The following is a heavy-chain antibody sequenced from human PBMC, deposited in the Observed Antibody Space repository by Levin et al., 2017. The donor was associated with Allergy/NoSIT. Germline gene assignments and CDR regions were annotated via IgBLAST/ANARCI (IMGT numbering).Heavy chain of an antibody. CDR3: AKGRRVVAATLPDY. J-gene: IGHJ4*02. Sequence: GGSLRLSCAASGFTFDDYAMHWVRQAPGKGLEWVSGISWNSGSIGYADSVKGRFTISRDNAKNSLYLQMNSLRAEDTALYYCAKGRRVVAATLPDYWGQGTLVTVSS. CDR1: GFTFDDYA. CDR2: ISWNSGSI. V-gene: IGHV3-9*01. D-gene: IGHD2-15*01.